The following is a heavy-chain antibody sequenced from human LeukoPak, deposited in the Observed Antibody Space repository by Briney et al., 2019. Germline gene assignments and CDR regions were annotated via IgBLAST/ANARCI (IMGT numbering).Heavy chain of an antibody. Sequence: SVKVSCKASGGTFSSYAISWVRQAPGQGLEWMGGIIPIFGTANYAQKFQGRVTITADESTSTAYMELSSLRSEDTAVYYCAREGVLLSPYYYGMDVWGQGTTVTVSS. CDR2: IIPIFGTA. V-gene: IGHV1-69*13. D-gene: IGHD2-2*01. CDR1: GGTFSSYA. CDR3: AREGVLLSPYYYGMDV. J-gene: IGHJ6*02.